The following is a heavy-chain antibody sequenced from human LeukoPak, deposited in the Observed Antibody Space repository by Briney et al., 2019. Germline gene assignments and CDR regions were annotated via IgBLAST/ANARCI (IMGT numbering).Heavy chain of an antibody. CDR2: ISGSDDGT. V-gene: IGHV3-23*01. J-gene: IGHJ4*02. Sequence: QSGGSLRLSCAASGFTFSTYAMSWVRQIPGKGLEWVSAISGSDDGTYYADSVKGRFTISRDNSNNTLYLQMSSLRAEDTAVYYCAKEAYTTPFDYWGQGTLVTVSS. CDR1: GFTFSTYA. CDR3: AKEAYTTPFDY. D-gene: IGHD3-16*01.